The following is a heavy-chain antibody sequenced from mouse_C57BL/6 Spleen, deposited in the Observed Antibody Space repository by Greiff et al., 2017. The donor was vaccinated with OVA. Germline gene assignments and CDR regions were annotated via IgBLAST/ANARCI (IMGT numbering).Heavy chain of an antibody. CDR1: GYTFTSYW. V-gene: IGHV1-59*01. J-gene: IGHJ2*01. D-gene: IGHD1-1*01. Sequence: QVQLQQPGAELVRPGTSVKLSCKASGYTFTSYWMHWVKQRPGQGLEWIGVIDPSDSYTNYNQKFKGKATLTVDTSSSTAYMQLSSLTSEDAAVYYCARRDYGSSGYWGQGTTLTVSS. CDR3: ARRDYGSSGY. CDR2: IDPSDSYT.